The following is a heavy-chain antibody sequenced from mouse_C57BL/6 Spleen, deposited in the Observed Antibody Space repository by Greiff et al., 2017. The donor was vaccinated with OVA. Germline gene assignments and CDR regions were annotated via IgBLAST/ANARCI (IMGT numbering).Heavy chain of an antibody. CDR3: TNYYGLAWFAY. J-gene: IGHJ3*01. Sequence: VQLQQSGAELVRPGASVTLSCKASGYTFTDYEMHWVKQTPVHGLEWIGAIDPETGGTAYNQKFKGKAILTADKSSSTAYMELRSLTSEDSAVYYCTNYYGLAWFAYWGQGTLVTVSA. CDR1: GYTFTDYE. V-gene: IGHV1-15*01. D-gene: IGHD1-1*01. CDR2: IDPETGGT.